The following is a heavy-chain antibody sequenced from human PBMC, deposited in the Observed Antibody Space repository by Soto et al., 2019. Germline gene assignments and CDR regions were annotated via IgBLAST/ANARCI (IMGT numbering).Heavy chain of an antibody. CDR1: GFTFSSYS. CDR3: ARDTEQWLVQPPSFDP. CDR2: ISSSSSYI. V-gene: IGHV3-21*01. Sequence: PGGSLRLSCAASGFTFSSYSMNWVRQAPGKGLEWVSSISSSSSYIYYADSVKGRFTISRDNAKNSLYLQMNSLRAEDTAVYYCARDTEQWLVQPPSFDPWGQGTLVTVSS. D-gene: IGHD6-19*01. J-gene: IGHJ5*02.